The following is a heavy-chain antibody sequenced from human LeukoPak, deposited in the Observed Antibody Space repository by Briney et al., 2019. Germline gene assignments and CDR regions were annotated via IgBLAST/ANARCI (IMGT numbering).Heavy chain of an antibody. CDR3: AKSLNQYQRQYGVLDF. V-gene: IGHV3-30*02. J-gene: IGHJ4*02. D-gene: IGHD5/OR15-5a*01. CDR1: GFKFSDYG. CDR2: IRFDASSQ. Sequence: GGSLRLSCKASGFKFSDYGMYWVRQAPGKGLEWVAFIRFDASSQYYGDSAKGRFTISRDNSKNTLYLQMNSLSTEDTAIYYCAKSLNQYQRQYGVLDFWGQGTLVTVSS.